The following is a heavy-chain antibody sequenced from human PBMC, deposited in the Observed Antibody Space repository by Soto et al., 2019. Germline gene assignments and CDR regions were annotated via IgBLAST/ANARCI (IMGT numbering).Heavy chain of an antibody. Sequence: QVQLQQWGAGQLKPSETLSLTCAVHGESFSGYGGPFSGYYWSWIRQTPGKGLEWIGEINHRGGTNYTPSLKSRVTISVDTSKYQFALNLNSVTAADTAVYYCARGQRRGGSSGWSLWGQGTLVTVSS. V-gene: IGHV4-34*02. J-gene: IGHJ4*02. D-gene: IGHD6-19*01. CDR2: INHRGGT. CDR3: ARGQRRGGSSGWSL. CDR1: GGPFSGYY.